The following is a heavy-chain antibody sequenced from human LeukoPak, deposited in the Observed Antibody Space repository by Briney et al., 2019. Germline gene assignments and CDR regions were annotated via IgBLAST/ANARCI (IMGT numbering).Heavy chain of an antibody. J-gene: IGHJ4*02. CDR1: GGSISSSSYY. Sequence: PSETLSLTCTVSGGSISSSSYYWGWIRQPPGKGLEWIGSIYYSGSTYYNPSLKSRVTTSVDTSKNQFSLKLSSVTAADTAVYYCARHETHYDYVWGSYRYTDTIDYWGQGTLVTVSS. CDR2: IYYSGST. V-gene: IGHV4-39*01. CDR3: ARHETHYDYVWGSYRYTDTIDY. D-gene: IGHD3-16*02.